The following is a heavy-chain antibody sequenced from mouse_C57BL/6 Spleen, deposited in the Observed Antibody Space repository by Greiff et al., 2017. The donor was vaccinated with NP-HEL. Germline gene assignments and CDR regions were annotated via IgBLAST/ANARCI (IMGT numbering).Heavy chain of an antibody. D-gene: IGHD1-1*01. Sequence: EVQLVESGGGLVKPGGSLKLSCAASGFTFSSYAMSWVRQTPEKRLEWVATISDGGSSTYYPDNVKGRFTISRDNAKNNLYLQMSHLKSEDTAMYYCARDYYGSSYYAYWGQGTLVTVSA. CDR3: ARDYYGSSYYAY. J-gene: IGHJ3*01. CDR2: ISDGGSST. V-gene: IGHV5-4*01. CDR1: GFTFSSYA.